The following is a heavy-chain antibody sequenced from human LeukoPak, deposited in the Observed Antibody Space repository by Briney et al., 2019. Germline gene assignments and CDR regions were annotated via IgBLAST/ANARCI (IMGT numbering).Heavy chain of an antibody. CDR1: GFTFSSYS. CDR2: ISSSSSYI. CDR3: ARSQVVRGEPPFDY. D-gene: IGHD3-10*01. J-gene: IGHJ4*02. Sequence: KSGGSLRLSCAASGFTFSSYSMNWVRQAPGKGLEWVSSISSSSSYIYYADSVKGRFTISRDNAKNSLYLQMNSLRAEDTALYHCARSQVVRGEPPFDYWGQGTLDTVSS. V-gene: IGHV3-21*04.